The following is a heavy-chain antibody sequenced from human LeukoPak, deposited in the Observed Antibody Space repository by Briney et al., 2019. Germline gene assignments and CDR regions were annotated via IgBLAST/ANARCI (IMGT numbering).Heavy chain of an antibody. CDR3: ARDLSDGSGTFDY. Sequence: GASVKVSCKASGGTFSSYAISWVRQAPGQGLEWMGGIIPIFGTANYAQKFQGRVTITADESTSTAYMELSSLRSEDTAVYYCARDLSDGSGTFDYWGQGTLVTVSS. V-gene: IGHV1-69*13. J-gene: IGHJ4*02. CDR2: IIPIFGTA. CDR1: GGTFSSYA. D-gene: IGHD3-10*01.